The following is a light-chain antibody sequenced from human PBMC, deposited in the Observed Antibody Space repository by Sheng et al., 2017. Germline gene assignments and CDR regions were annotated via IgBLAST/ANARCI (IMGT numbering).Light chain of an antibody. CDR3: QQYGSSPLHLCT. CDR1: QSVSSSY. J-gene: IGKJ2*02. V-gene: IGKV3-20*01. CDR2: GAS. Sequence: EIVLTQSPGTLSLSPGERVTLSCRASQSVSSSYLAWYQQKPGQAPRLLIYGASSRATGIPDRFSGSGSGTDFTLTISRLEPEDFAVYYCQQYGSSPLHLCTFGQGTKLEIK.